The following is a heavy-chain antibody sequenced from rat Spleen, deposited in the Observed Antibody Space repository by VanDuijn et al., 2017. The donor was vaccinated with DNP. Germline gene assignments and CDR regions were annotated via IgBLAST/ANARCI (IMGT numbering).Heavy chain of an antibody. Sequence: EVQLVESGGGLVQPGRSLKLSCAASEFTFSNSDVAWVRQAPTKGLEWVASISPSGANIYYRDSVKGRFTISRDIPKSTLYQQMDSLRSEDTATYYCATGVYGGYEDWFANWGQGTLVTVSS. CDR2: ISPSGANI. CDR3: ATGVYGGYEDWFAN. V-gene: IGHV5-19*01. J-gene: IGHJ3*01. D-gene: IGHD1-11*01. CDR1: EFTFSNSD.